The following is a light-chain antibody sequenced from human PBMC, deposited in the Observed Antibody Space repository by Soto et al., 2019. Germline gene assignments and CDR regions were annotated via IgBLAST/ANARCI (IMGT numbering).Light chain of an antibody. Sequence: EIVMTQSPATLSVSPGERATLSCRASQSISNNLAWYQQKRGQAPRLLIYGASTRATGIPARFSGSGSGTEFTLTISSLQSEYFAFYYCQQYNNWRTFGQGTKVEI. V-gene: IGKV3-15*01. CDR2: GAS. CDR3: QQYNNWRT. CDR1: QSISNN. J-gene: IGKJ1*01.